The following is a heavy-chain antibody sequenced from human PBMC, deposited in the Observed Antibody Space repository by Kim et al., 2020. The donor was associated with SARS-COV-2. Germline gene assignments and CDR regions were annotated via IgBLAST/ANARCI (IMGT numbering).Heavy chain of an antibody. J-gene: IGHJ6*03. V-gene: IGHV4-34*01. CDR3: ARVLGYCTNGVCYTSYYYMDV. CDR2: INHSGST. CDR1: GGSFSGYY. Sequence: SETLSLTCAVYGGSFSGYYWSWIRQPPGKGLEWIGEINHSGSTNYNPSLKSRVTISVDTSKNQFSLKLSSVTAADTAVYYCARVLGYCTNGVCYTSYYYMDVWGKGTTVTVSS. D-gene: IGHD2-8*01.